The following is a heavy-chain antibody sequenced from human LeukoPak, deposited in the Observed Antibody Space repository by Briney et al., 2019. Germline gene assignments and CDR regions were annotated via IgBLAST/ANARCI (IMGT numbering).Heavy chain of an antibody. J-gene: IGHJ4*02. D-gene: IGHD4-17*01. CDR1: GFNFNNFG. CDR3: AKRNGDSFIDY. V-gene: IGHV3-30*02. CDR2: IRSDGINK. Sequence: GGSLRLSCAASGFNFNNFGMHWVRQAPGKGLEWVAFIRSDGINKYYAGSVKGRFTISRDNSKNTVSLQMNSLSPEDTALYYCAKRNGDSFIDYWGQGTLVTVSS.